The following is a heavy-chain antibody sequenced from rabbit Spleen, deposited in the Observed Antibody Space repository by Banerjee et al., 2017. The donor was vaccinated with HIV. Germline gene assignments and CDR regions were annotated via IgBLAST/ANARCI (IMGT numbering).Heavy chain of an antibody. CDR2: IDPIFSRT. CDR3: VRDLGYEDYSEKGYCNV. V-gene: IGHV1S47*01. J-gene: IGHJ4*01. D-gene: IGHD2-1*01. Sequence: EQLVESGGGLDQTGGSLKLSCKASGFDFSDYGVSWVRQAPGKGLEWIGYIDPIFSRTYYASWVNGRFTISSHNAQNTLYLQLNSLTAADTATYFCVRDLGYEDYSEKGYCNVWGQGSLVTVS. CDR1: GFDFSDYG.